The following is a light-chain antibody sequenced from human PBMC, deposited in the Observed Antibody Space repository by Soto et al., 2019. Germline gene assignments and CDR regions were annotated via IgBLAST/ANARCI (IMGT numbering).Light chain of an antibody. J-gene: IGLJ1*01. CDR3: QSYDSSLSGYV. Sequence: QSVLTQPPSVSGAPGQRVTISCTGSSSNIGAGYDVHWYQQLPGTAPKLLFYGNSNRPSGVPDRFSGSKSGTSAYLAITGLQAEDEADYYCQSYDSSLSGYVFGTGTKLTVL. CDR2: GNS. V-gene: IGLV1-40*01. CDR1: SSNIGAGYD.